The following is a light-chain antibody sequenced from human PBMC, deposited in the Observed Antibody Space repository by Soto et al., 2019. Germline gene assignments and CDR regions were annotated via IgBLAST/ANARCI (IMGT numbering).Light chain of an antibody. CDR3: QQRSNWPPVT. Sequence: EIVMTQSPATLSVSPVERATLCCRASQSVSSNLAWYQQKPGQAPRLLIYAASTRATGFPARFSGSGSGTDFTLTISSLEPEDFGVYYCQQRSNWPPVTFGGGTKVDIK. CDR2: AAS. J-gene: IGKJ4*01. V-gene: IGKV3-11*01. CDR1: QSVSSN.